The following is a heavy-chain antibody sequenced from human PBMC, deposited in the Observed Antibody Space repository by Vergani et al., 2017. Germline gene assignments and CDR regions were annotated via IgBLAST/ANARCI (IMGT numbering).Heavy chain of an antibody. D-gene: IGHD2-2*02. J-gene: IGHJ4*02. Sequence: QVQLQESGPGLVKPSQTLSLTCSVSGGSISSADYYWTWIRQPAGEGLEWIGRIYTTGSTNHNPSLKSRVTISVDTSKNQFSLRLNSVTAADTAVYYCATIGYRRWGYYFDYWGQGILVTVSS. CDR3: ATIGYRRWGYYFDY. CDR2: IYTTGST. CDR1: GGSISSADYY. V-gene: IGHV4-61*02.